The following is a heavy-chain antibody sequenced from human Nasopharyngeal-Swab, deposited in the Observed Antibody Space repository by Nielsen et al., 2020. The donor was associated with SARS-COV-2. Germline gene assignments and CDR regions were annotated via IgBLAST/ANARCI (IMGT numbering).Heavy chain of an antibody. CDR1: GGSVSSGSYY. J-gene: IGHJ4*02. CDR3: ARAEGYYGSGSYYDY. V-gene: IGHV4-61*01. D-gene: IGHD3-10*01. CDR2: IYYSGST. Sequence: SETLSLTCTVSGGSVSSGSYYWSWIRQPPGKGLEWIGYIYYSGSTNYNPSLKSRVTISVDTSKNQFSLKLSSVTAADTAVYYCARAEGYYGSGSYYDYWGQGTLVTVSS.